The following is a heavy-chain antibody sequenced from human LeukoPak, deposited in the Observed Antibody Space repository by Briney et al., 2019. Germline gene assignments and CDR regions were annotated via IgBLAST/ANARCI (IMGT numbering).Heavy chain of an antibody. D-gene: IGHD5-12*01. CDR2: IYYSGST. Sequence: PSETLSLTCTVSGGSISSGDYYWSWIRQPPGKGLEWIGYIYYSGSTYYNPSLKSRVTISVDTSKNQFSLKLSSVTAADTAVYYCARERATPRSNWFDPWGQGTLVTVSS. V-gene: IGHV4-31*03. CDR3: ARERATPRSNWFDP. J-gene: IGHJ5*02. CDR1: GGSISSGDYY.